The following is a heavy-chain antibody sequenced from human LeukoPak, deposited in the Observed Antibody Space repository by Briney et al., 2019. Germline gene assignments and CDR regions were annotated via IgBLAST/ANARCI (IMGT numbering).Heavy chain of an antibody. CDR1: GVTFSGYI. Sequence: GGSLRLSCAASGVTFSGYIMNWVRQAPGKGLEWVSFISTVSSYMYYADPVKGRFTISRDNAKNSLYLQMNSLRAEDTAVYYCAVQKSIIYGMDVWGQGITVTVSS. J-gene: IGHJ6*02. D-gene: IGHD3-10*01. V-gene: IGHV3-21*01. CDR3: AVQKSIIYGMDV. CDR2: ISTVSSYM.